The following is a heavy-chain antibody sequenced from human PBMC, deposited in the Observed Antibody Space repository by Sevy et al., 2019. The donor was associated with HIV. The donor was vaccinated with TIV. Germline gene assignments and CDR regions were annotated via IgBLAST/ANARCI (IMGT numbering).Heavy chain of an antibody. Sequence: GGSLRLSCAASGFTFSDYYMSWIRQAPGKGLDWVSYISNSGNTIKYADSVKGRFTISRDNAKNSLYLQMNSLRAEDTAVYYCARERLAVAGIGYYFDYWGQGTLVTVSS. CDR1: GFTFSDYY. CDR3: ARERLAVAGIGYYFDY. J-gene: IGHJ4*02. V-gene: IGHV3-11*04. D-gene: IGHD6-19*01. CDR2: ISNSGNTI.